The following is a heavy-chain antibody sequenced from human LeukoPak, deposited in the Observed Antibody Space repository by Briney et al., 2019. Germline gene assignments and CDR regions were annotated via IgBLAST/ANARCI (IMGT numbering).Heavy chain of an antibody. D-gene: IGHD3-22*01. V-gene: IGHV3-30*03. CDR3: TTAPGVTFDI. CDR2: ISYDGNNK. Sequence: GGSLRLSCAASGFTFSSYGMHWVRQAPGKGLEWVAFISYDGNNKYNPDSVKGRFTISRGNSKNTLYLQMNSLKTEDTAVYYRTTAPGVTFDIWGQGTMVTVSS. CDR1: GFTFSSYG. J-gene: IGHJ3*02.